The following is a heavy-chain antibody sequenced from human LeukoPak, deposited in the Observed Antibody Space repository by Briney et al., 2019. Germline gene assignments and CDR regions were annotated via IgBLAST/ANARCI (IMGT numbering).Heavy chain of an antibody. CDR3: ARMDGSSWYELDY. J-gene: IGHJ4*02. D-gene: IGHD6-13*01. CDR2: IYTSGST. Sequence: SETLSLTCTVSGGSISSYYWTWIRQPAGKRLEWIGRIYTSGSTNYNPSLRSRVTMSVDTSKSQFSLRLTSLTAADTAVYYCARMDGSSWYELDYWSQGTLVTVSS. CDR1: GGSISSYY. V-gene: IGHV4-4*07.